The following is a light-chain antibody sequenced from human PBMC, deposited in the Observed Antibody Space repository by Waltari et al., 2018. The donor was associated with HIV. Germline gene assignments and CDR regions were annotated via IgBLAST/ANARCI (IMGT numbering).Light chain of an antibody. CDR2: DDR. CDR3: QVWDSSSDHTRV. V-gene: IGLV3-21*02. J-gene: IGLJ2*01. CDR1: NIGSKR. Sequence: SYVLTQPPSLSVAPGQTARITCGGNNIGSKRVHWYPQKPGQVPVLVVYDDRDRPSGIPERFSGSNSGNTATLTISRVEAGDEADYYCQVWDSSSDHTRVFGGGTKLTVL.